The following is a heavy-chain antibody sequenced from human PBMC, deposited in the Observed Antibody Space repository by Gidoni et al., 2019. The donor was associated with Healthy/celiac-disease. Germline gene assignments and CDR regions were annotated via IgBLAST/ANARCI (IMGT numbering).Heavy chain of an antibody. CDR2: IYYSGST. D-gene: IGHD3-22*01. V-gene: IGHV4-39*01. J-gene: IGHJ4*02. CDR1: GGSLSSSSYY. CDR3: ARQRYYYDSSGRISFDY. Sequence: QLQLQESGPGLVKPSETLSLTCTVSGGSLSSSSYYWGWIRQPPGKGLEWIGSIYYSGSTYYNPSLKSRVTISVDTSKNQFSLKLSSVTAADTAVYYCARQRYYYDSSGRISFDYWGQGTLVTVSS.